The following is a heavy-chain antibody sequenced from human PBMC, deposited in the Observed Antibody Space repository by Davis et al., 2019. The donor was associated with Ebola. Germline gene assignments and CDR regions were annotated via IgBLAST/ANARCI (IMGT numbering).Heavy chain of an antibody. CDR2: INHSGST. D-gene: IGHD7-27*01. V-gene: IGHV4-34*01. Sequence: SETLSLTCAVYGGSFSGYYWSWIRQPPGKGLEWIGEINHSGSTNYNPSLKSRVTISVDTPKNQFSLKLSSVTAADTAVYYCARGCRSLGKDAFDIWGQGTMVTVSS. CDR1: GGSFSGYY. J-gene: IGHJ3*02. CDR3: ARGCRSLGKDAFDI.